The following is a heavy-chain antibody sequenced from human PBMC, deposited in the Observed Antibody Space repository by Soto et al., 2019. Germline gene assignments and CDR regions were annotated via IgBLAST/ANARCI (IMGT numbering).Heavy chain of an antibody. Sequence: ASVKVSCKASGHSFTNFGISWVRQAPGQGLEWMGWIAVNNGKTKYEQKVQDRVTMTTDTSTTTVYMELRSLRYDDTAVYYCASCRLSWGTNYYLDFWGQGTLVTVSS. CDR3: ASCRLSWGTNYYLDF. V-gene: IGHV1-18*01. CDR1: GHSFTNFG. J-gene: IGHJ4*02. CDR2: IAVNNGKT. D-gene: IGHD1-7*01.